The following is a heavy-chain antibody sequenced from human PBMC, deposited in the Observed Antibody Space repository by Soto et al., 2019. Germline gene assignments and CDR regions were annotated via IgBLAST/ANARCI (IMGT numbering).Heavy chain of an antibody. V-gene: IGHV3-11*01. J-gene: IGHJ4*02. Sequence: NPGGSLRLSCAASGFTFSDYYMSWIRQAPGKGLEWVSYISSSGSTIYYADSVKGRFTISRDKSISTAYLQWSSLKASDTAMYYCARPFDTSGWYDYWGQGTLVTVSS. CDR3: ARPFDTSGWYDY. CDR2: ISSSGSTI. CDR1: GFTFSDYY. D-gene: IGHD6-19*01.